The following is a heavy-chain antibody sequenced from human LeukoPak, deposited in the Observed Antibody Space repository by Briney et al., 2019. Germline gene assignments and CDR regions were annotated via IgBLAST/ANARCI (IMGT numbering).Heavy chain of an antibody. V-gene: IGHV1-2*04. CDR1: GYTFTGYY. D-gene: IGHD4-23*01. J-gene: IGHJ4*02. CDR3: ARDVMTTVVTPGGFDY. Sequence: ASVKVSCKASGYTFTGYYMHWVRQAPGQGLEWMGWINPNSGGTNYAQKFQGWVTMTRDTSISTAYMELSRLRSDDTAAYYCARDVMTTVVTPGGFDYWGQGTLVTVSS. CDR2: INPNSGGT.